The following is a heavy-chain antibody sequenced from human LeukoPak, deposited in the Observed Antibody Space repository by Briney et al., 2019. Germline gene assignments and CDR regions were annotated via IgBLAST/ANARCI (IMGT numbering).Heavy chain of an antibody. V-gene: IGHV3-23*01. Sequence: GGSLRLSCAASGFTFSSYGMSWVRQAPGKGLEWVSGINTSGGNTYYADSVKGRFTISRDNSKNTLSLQMNSLRAKDTGAYYCAKNYRYFDYWGQGTLVTVSS. CDR2: INTSGGNT. D-gene: IGHD1-7*01. CDR3: AKNYRYFDY. J-gene: IGHJ4*02. CDR1: GFTFSSYG.